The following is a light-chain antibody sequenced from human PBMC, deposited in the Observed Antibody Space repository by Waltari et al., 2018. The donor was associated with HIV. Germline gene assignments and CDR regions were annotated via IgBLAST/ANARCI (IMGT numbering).Light chain of an antibody. Sequence: EIVLTQPHGTLSLSPGNRATLPCRASQSVTSSYLAWYQQRPGQAPRLLIYVASTRATGIPDRFSGSGSGTDFTLSISRLEPEDFAVYYCHQYGRSSHTFGQGTKVEIK. CDR1: QSVTSSY. CDR2: VAS. CDR3: HQYGRSSHT. V-gene: IGKV3-20*01. J-gene: IGKJ2*01.